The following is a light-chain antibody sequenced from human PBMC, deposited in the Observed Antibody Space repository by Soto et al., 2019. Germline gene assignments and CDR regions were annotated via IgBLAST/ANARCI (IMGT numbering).Light chain of an antibody. J-gene: IGLJ2*01. CDR1: SSDVGTYKY. V-gene: IGLV2-14*01. Sequence: QSALTQPASVSGSPGQSITISCTGTSSDVGTYKYVSWYQQLPGKAPKLMIYEVSNRPSGVSNRFSGSKSGNTASLTISERQAEDEADYYCSSYTSRSTPVFGGGTKVTVL. CDR2: EVS. CDR3: SSYTSRSTPV.